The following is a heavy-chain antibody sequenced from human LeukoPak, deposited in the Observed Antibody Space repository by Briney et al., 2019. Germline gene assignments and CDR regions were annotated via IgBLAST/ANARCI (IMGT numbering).Heavy chain of an antibody. J-gene: IGHJ4*02. CDR3: ARDVGEGYCSGGSCSDY. D-gene: IGHD2-15*01. CDR1: GYTFTSYY. CDR2: INPSGGST. V-gene: IGHV1-46*01. Sequence: ASVKVSCKASGYTFTSYYMHWVRQAPGQGLEWMGIINPSGGSTSYAQKFQGRVTMTTDTSTSTAYMELRSLRSDDTAVYYCARDVGEGYCSGGSCSDYWGQGTLVTVSS.